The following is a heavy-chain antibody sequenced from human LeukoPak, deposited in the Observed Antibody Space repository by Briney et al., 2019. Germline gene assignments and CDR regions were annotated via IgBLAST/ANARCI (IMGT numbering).Heavy chain of an antibody. CDR2: ANRDGSET. J-gene: IGHJ6*02. V-gene: IGHV3-7*03. CDR1: GFALSSHW. CDR3: ARNNGMDV. Sequence: GGSLRLSCAASGFALSSHWMTWVRQVPGRGPEWVANANRDGSETYYLDSVKGRFTISKDNAMNSLYLQMNSLRAEDTALYHCARNNGMDVWGQGTTVIVSS.